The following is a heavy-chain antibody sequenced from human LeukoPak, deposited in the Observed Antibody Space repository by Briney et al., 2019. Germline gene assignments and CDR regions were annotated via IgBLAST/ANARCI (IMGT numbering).Heavy chain of an antibody. J-gene: IGHJ5*02. CDR3: AREWWANGSERFDP. Sequence: PSETLSLTCAVSGGSISSSNWWSWVRQPPGKGLEWIGEIYHSGSTNYNPSLKSRVTISVDKSKNQFSLKLSSVTAADTAVYYCAREWWANGSERFDPWGQGTLVTVSS. CDR2: IYHSGST. V-gene: IGHV4-4*02. CDR1: GGSISSSNW. D-gene: IGHD2-15*01.